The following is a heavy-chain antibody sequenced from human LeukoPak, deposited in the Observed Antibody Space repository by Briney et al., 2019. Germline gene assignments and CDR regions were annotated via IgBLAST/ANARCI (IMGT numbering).Heavy chain of an antibody. Sequence: SETLSLTCTVSGGSVNTYYWSWIRQPAGKGPEFIGRFHTSGSTTYNPSLMSRVTMSVDTSKNQFSLNLTSVTAADTAMYFCARAGGSWYFDPWGQGTLVTVSS. J-gene: IGHJ5*02. CDR2: FHTSGST. CDR3: ARAGGSWYFDP. V-gene: IGHV4-4*07. CDR1: GGSVNTYY. D-gene: IGHD2-15*01.